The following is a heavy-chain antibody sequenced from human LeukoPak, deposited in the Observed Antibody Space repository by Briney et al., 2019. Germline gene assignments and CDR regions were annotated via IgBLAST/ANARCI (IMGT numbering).Heavy chain of an antibody. Sequence: GGSLRLSCAASGFTFATHGMTWVRQAPGKGLEWVSATNPADGVTYYADSVKGRFTISRDNTKNSLYLQMNSLRAEDTAEYYCAKSLLTTATGTGRAFDIWGQGTMVTVSS. CDR2: TNPADGVT. CDR3: AKSLLTTATGTGRAFDI. D-gene: IGHD1-1*01. J-gene: IGHJ3*02. V-gene: IGHV3-23*01. CDR1: GFTFATHG.